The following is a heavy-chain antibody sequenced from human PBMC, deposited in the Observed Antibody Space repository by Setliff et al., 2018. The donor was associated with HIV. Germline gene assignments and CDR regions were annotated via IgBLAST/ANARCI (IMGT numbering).Heavy chain of an antibody. J-gene: IGHJ3*01. V-gene: IGHV3-33*01. D-gene: IGHD2-21*01. CDR2: IWYDGSNK. CDR1: GFTFSTYG. Sequence: GGSLRLSCAASGFTFSTYGMHWVRQAPGKGLEWLAVIWYDGSNKYYADSVKGRFTISRDNAKNTLYLQMNSLRAEDTALYYCARGQFRLRPDSLDLWGQGTLVTVSS. CDR3: ARGQFRLRPDSLDL.